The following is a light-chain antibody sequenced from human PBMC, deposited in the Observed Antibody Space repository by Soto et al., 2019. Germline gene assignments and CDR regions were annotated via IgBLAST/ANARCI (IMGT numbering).Light chain of an antibody. CDR1: QSVNSDY. CDR3: QQYGNSPPWT. V-gene: IGKV3-20*01. J-gene: IGKJ1*01. Sequence: DIVFTQSPGTLSLSPGERATLSCRASQSVNSDYFAWYQQKPGQAPRLLIYGASTRAAGIPDRFTGSGSGTDFTLTISRLEPEDLAVYYCQQYGNSPPWTFGQGTKVEIK. CDR2: GAS.